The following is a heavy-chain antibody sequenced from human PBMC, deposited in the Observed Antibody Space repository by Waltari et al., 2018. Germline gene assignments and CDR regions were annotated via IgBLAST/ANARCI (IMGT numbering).Heavy chain of an antibody. Sequence: EVQLLESGGGLVQPGGSLRVSCAASGFSFNDYAMSWVRQDPGKGLEWVSSIVGGGDNTYYADSVKGRFTISRDNSKNTVFLQMNSLRAEDTAVYFCAKVVLTPYYFYYGMDVWGQGTTVTVPS. J-gene: IGHJ6*02. D-gene: IGHD2-21*02. CDR3: AKVVLTPYYFYYGMDV. CDR2: IVGGGDNT. V-gene: IGHV3-23*01. CDR1: GFSFNDYA.